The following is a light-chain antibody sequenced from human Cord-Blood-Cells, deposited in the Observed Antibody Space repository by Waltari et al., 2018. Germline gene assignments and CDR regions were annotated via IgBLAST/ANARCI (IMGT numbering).Light chain of an antibody. J-gene: IGLJ2*01. V-gene: IGLV2-14*01. CDR3: SSYTSSSTVV. CDR1: SSAVGGSNY. Sequence: QSALTQPASVSGSPGQSIPISCPGTSSAVGGSNYVSWYQQHPGKAPKLMIYEVSNRPSGVSNRFSGSKSGNTASLTISGLQAEDEADYYCSSYTSSSTVVFGGGTKLTVL. CDR2: EVS.